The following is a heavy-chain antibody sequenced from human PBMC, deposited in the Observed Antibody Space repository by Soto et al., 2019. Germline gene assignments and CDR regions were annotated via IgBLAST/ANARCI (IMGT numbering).Heavy chain of an antibody. J-gene: IGHJ4*02. CDR1: GFTFSSYG. V-gene: IGHV3-33*01. CDR2: IWYDGSNK. CDR3: TTERRYYYDSGGY. Sequence: QVQLVESGGGVVQPGRSLRLSCAASGFTFSSYGMHWVRQAPGKGLEWVAVIWYDGSNKYYADSVKGRFTISRDNSKNTLYLQMNSLETEDTALYYCTTERRYYYDSGGYWGQGTLVTVSS. D-gene: IGHD3-22*01.